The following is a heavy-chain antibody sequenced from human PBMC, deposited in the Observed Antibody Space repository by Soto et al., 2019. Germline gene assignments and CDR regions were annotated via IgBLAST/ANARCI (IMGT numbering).Heavy chain of an antibody. Sequence: GSLRLSCAASGFTFSSYAMSWVRQAPGKGLEWVSAISGSGGSTYYADSVKGRFTISRDNSKNTLYLQMNSLRAEDTAVYYCAKAPARITNKGQLPKTNYYYGMDVWGQGTTVTVSS. V-gene: IGHV3-23*01. CDR3: AKAPARITNKGQLPKTNYYYGMDV. CDR2: ISGSGGST. CDR1: GFTFSSYA. J-gene: IGHJ6*02. D-gene: IGHD1-1*01.